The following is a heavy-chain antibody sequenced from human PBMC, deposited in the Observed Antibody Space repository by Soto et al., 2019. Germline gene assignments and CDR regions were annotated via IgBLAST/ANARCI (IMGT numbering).Heavy chain of an antibody. CDR2: ISTSGGNT. CDR3: AKPTGGSYPESRVFDS. D-gene: IGHD1-26*01. Sequence: EVQLLESGGGLVQPGGSLRLSCAASGFTFSSSAMSWVRQAPEKGLEWVSAISTSGGNTLYADSVNGRFTISRDNSKNTLFLQMSSLRAEDTAIYYCAKPTGGSYPESRVFDSWGQGTRVTVSS. CDR1: GFTFSSSA. V-gene: IGHV3-23*01. J-gene: IGHJ4*02.